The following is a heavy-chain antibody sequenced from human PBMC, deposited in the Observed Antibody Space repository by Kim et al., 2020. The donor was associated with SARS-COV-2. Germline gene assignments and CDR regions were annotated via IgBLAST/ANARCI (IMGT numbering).Heavy chain of an antibody. CDR3: AKDGVVGGGDWADLVYFDY. V-gene: IGHV3-23*01. CDR1: GFTFSSYA. D-gene: IGHD2-21*02. CDR2: ISGSGGST. Sequence: GGSLRLSCAASGFTFSSYAMSWVRQAPGKGLEWVSAISGSGGSTYYADSVKGRFTISRDNSKNTLYLQMNSLRAEDTAVYYCAKDGVVGGGDWADLVYFDYWGQGTLVTVSS. J-gene: IGHJ4*02.